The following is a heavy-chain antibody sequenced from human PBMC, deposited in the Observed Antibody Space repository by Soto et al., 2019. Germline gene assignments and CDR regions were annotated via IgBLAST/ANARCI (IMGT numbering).Heavy chain of an antibody. D-gene: IGHD3-22*01. CDR1: GFTFSSYG. Sequence: GSLRLSCAASGFTFSSYGMHWVRQAPGKGLEWVAVISYDGSNKYYADSVKGRFTISRDNSKNTLYLQMNSLRAEDTAVYYCASAFVVVKPYYGMDVWGQGTTVTVSS. J-gene: IGHJ6*02. CDR3: ASAFVVVKPYYGMDV. CDR2: ISYDGSNK. V-gene: IGHV3-30*03.